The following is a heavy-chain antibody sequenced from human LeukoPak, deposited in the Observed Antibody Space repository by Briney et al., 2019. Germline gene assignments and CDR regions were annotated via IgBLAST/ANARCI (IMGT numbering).Heavy chain of an antibody. J-gene: IGHJ4*02. Sequence: GESLKISCKGSGYSFTSYWIGWVRQMPGKGLEWMGIIYPGDSDTRYSPSFQGQVTISADKSISTAYLQWSSLKASDTAMYYCARQRHYYDSSGYPQAYFDYWGQGTLVTVSS. CDR2: IYPGDSDT. CDR1: GYSFTSYW. D-gene: IGHD3-22*01. CDR3: ARQRHYYDSSGYPQAYFDY. V-gene: IGHV5-51*01.